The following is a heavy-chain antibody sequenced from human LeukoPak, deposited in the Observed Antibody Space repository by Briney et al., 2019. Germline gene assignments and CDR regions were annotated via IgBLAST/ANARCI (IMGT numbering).Heavy chain of an antibody. Sequence: SETLSLTCTVSGGSISSYYWSWIRQPPGKGLEWIGYIYYSGSANYNPSLKSRVTMSVDTSKNQFSLKLSSVTAADTAVYYCARESGYSYGRWGQGTLVTVSS. CDR3: ARESGYSYGR. V-gene: IGHV4-59*12. CDR2: IYYSGSA. D-gene: IGHD5-18*01. J-gene: IGHJ4*02. CDR1: GGSISSYY.